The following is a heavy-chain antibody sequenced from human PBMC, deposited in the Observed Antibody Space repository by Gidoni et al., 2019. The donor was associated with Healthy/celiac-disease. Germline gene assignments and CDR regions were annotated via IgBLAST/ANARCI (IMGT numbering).Heavy chain of an antibody. V-gene: IGHV1-69*01. CDR2: IIPIFGTA. J-gene: IGHJ2*01. CDR1: GGTFSSYA. Sequence: QVQLVQSGAEVKKPGSSVKVSCKASGGTFSSYAISWVRQAPGQGLEWMGGIIPIFGTANYAQKFQGRVTITADESTSTAYMELSSLRSEDTAVYYCVGNDDPAPHNWYCDLWGRGTLVTVSS. D-gene: IGHD1-1*01. CDR3: VGNDDPAPHNWYCDL.